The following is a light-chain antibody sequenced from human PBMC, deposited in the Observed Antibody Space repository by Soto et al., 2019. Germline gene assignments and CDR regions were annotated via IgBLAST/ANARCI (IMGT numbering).Light chain of an antibody. Sequence: QSVLTRPPSASGTPGQRVTISCSGSSSNIGSKTVNWYQQLPGTAPKLLIYSDNQRPSGVPDRFSGSKSGTSASLAISGLQSEDEADYYCAAWDDSLIGYVFGTGTKVTVL. CDR3: AAWDDSLIGYV. J-gene: IGLJ1*01. V-gene: IGLV1-44*01. CDR2: SDN. CDR1: SSNIGSKT.